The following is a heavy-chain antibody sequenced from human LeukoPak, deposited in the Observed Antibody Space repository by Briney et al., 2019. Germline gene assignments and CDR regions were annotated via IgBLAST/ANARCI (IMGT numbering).Heavy chain of an antibody. J-gene: IGHJ4*02. CDR3: ARDHLAATFYYFDY. D-gene: IGHD2-15*01. CDR2: INPKSGST. V-gene: IGHV1-2*02. Sequence: ASVNVSCKASGYTFSGYYMHWVRQAPGQGLEWMGWINPKSGSTNYAQKFQGRVTMTRDKSISTAYMELSRLRSDDTAVYYCARDHLAATFYYFDYWGQGTLVTVSS. CDR1: GYTFSGYY.